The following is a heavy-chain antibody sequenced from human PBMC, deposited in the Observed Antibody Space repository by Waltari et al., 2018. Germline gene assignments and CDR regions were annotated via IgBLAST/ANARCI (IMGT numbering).Heavy chain of an antibody. J-gene: IGHJ4*02. Sequence: EVQLVESGGGLVKPGGSLRLSCAASGFTLSSFWMNWVRQTPGKGLEWVAGIKQDGSEKYYADSVKGRFTISRDNAKNSLYLQMNSLRAEDTAVYYCATSGWYCFDYWGQGTLVTVSS. CDR2: IKQDGSEK. D-gene: IGHD6-19*01. V-gene: IGHV3-7*01. CDR3: ATSGWYCFDY. CDR1: GFTLSSFW.